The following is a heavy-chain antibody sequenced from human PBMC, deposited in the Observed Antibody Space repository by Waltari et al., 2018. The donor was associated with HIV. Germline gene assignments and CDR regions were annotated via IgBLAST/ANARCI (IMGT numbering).Heavy chain of an antibody. D-gene: IGHD3-3*01. V-gene: IGHV3-30*04. J-gene: IGHJ4*02. CDR3: ARDAYYDFWSGREGYDY. Sequence: PGKGLEWVTVISYDGSNKYYADSVKGRFTISRDNSKNTLYLQMNSLRAEDTAVYYCARDAYYDFWSGREGYDYWGQGTLVTVSS. CDR2: ISYDGSNK.